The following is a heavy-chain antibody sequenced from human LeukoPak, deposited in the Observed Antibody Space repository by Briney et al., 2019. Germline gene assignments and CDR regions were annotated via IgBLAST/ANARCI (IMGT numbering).Heavy chain of an antibody. CDR1: GFTFSSYA. V-gene: IGHV3-23*01. Sequence: GGSLRLSCAASGFTFSSYAMSWVRQAPGKGLEWVSAISGSGGSTYYADSVKGRFTISRDNAKNSLYLQMNSLRAEDTAVYYCARGPPGYDSSGYYPRGTSLIAFDYWGQGTLVTVSS. CDR3: ARGPPGYDSSGYYPRGTSLIAFDY. D-gene: IGHD3-22*01. J-gene: IGHJ4*02. CDR2: ISGSGGST.